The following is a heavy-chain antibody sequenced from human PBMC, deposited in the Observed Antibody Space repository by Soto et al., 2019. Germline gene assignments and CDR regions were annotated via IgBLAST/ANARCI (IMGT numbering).Heavy chain of an antibody. CDR2: ISTGDSPI. D-gene: IGHD2-15*01. CDR3: ATVCRFCSGSNSLY. CDR1: GFTFSNYA. Sequence: ESGGALVQPGGSLRLSCAASGFTFSNYAMNWVRQAPGKGLEWVSYISTGDSPIYYADSVKGRFTISRDNAKKSLYLQMISLRAEETAVYYCATVCRFCSGSNSLYWGRGTLVTVSS. J-gene: IGHJ4*02. V-gene: IGHV3-48*01.